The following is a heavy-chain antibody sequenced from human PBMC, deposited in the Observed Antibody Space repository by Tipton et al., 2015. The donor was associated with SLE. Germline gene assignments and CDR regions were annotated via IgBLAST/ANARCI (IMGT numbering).Heavy chain of an antibody. CDR3: ARHSGSYTDAFDI. CDR1: GGSISSSSYY. D-gene: IGHD1-26*01. CDR2: IYYSGST. J-gene: IGHJ3*02. V-gene: IGHV4-39*07. Sequence: TLSLTCTVSGGSISSSSYYWGWIRQPPGKGLEWIGSIYYSGSTYYNPSLKSRVTISVDTSKNQFSLKLSSVTAAGTAVYYCARHSGSYTDAFDIWGQGTMVTVSS.